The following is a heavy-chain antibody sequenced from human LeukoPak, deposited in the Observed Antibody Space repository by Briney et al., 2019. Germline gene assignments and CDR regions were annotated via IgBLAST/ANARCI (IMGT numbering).Heavy chain of an antibody. CDR1: GGSVTSGGSY. V-gene: IGHV4-61*08. CDR2: ISFSGNT. J-gene: IGHJ4*02. Sequence: PSETLSLTCAVSGGSVTSGGSYWSWIRQPPGKGLEWIGYISFSGNTDYNPSLNSRVTISVDTSKNQFSLQLTSVTAADTAVYYCASTPRYCSGGSCYRRPPYYFDYWGQGTLVTVSS. CDR3: ASTPRYCSGGSCYRRPPYYFDY. D-gene: IGHD2-15*01.